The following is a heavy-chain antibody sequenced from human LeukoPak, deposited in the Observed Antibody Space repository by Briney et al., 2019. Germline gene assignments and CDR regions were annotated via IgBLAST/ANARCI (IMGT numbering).Heavy chain of an antibody. CDR1: GGSISSGSYY. J-gene: IGHJ6*02. V-gene: IGHV4-61*02. CDR2: IYTSGST. D-gene: IGHD1-26*01. Sequence: SETLPLTCSVSGGSISSGSYYWSWIRQPAGKGLEWIGRIYTSGSTNYNPSLKSRVTISVDTSKNQFSLKLSSVTAADTAVYYCARGESGSSQYYYYYYYGMDVWGQGTTVTVSS. CDR3: ARGESGSSQYYYYYYYGMDV.